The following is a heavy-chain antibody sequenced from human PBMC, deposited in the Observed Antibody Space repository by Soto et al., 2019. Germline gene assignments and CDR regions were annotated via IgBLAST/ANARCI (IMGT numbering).Heavy chain of an antibody. Sequence: GGSLRLSCAASGFTFSSYDMHWVRQATGKGLEWVSAIGTAGDTYYPGAVKGRFTTSRENAKNSLYLQINSLRAGDTAAYYCARGQGRKSSYSFDYWGQGTLVTVSS. J-gene: IGHJ4*02. D-gene: IGHD2-21*01. V-gene: IGHV3-13*01. CDR3: ARGQGRKSSYSFDY. CDR2: IGTAGDT. CDR1: GFTFSSYD.